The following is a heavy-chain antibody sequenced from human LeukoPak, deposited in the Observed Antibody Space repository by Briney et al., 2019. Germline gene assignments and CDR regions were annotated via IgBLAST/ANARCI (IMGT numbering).Heavy chain of an antibody. V-gene: IGHV4-59*12. CDR1: GGSISSYY. D-gene: IGHD2-2*01. CDR3: ARDYCTGTTCPNWFDP. Sequence: SETLSLTCTVSGGSISSYYWSWIRQPPGKGLEWIGYIYYSGSTNYNPSLKSRVTISVDTSKNQFSLKLSSVTAADTAVYYCARDYCTGTTCPNWFDPWGQGTLVTVSS. J-gene: IGHJ5*02. CDR2: IYYSGST.